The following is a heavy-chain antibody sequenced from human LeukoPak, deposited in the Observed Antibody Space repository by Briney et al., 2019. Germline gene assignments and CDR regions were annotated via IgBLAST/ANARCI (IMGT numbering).Heavy chain of an antibody. CDR1: GFTFSSYG. J-gene: IGHJ6*02. D-gene: IGHD4-23*01. CDR3: AKDHFALGDYGGEDYYYGMDV. CDR2: ISYDGTNK. Sequence: GGSLRLSCAASGFTFSSYGMHWVRQAPGKGLEWVAVISYDGTNKYYADSVKGRFTISRDNPKNTLYLQMNSLRAEDTAVYYCAKDHFALGDYGGEDYYYGMDVWGQGTTVTVSS. V-gene: IGHV3-30*18.